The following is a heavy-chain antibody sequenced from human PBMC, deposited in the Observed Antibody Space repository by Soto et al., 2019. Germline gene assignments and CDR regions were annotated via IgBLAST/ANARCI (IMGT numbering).Heavy chain of an antibody. D-gene: IGHD6-13*01. CDR1: GFTFRSYS. CDR3: ASPVVLSWQLIESDAFDI. J-gene: IGHJ3*02. V-gene: IGHV3-21*01. Sequence: PGGSLRLSCAASGFTFRSYSLDWVRQAPGKGLEWVSSISSSSSYIYYADSVKGRFTISRDNAKHSLYLQMNSLRAEDTAVYHCASPVVLSWQLIESDAFDIWGQGTMVTVSS. CDR2: ISSSSSYI.